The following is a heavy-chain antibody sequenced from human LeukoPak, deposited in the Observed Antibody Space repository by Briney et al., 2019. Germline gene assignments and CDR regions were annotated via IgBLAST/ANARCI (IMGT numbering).Heavy chain of an antibody. CDR1: GDSIISSSYY. V-gene: IGHV4-39*01. Sequence: PSETLSLTCSVSGDSIISSSYYWGWIRQPPGKGLEWIGSINYSGRTYYNPSLKSRVTISIDTSRSQFSLKLSSVTAADTAVYYCARLYSGTRPPDYWGQGTLVTVSS. CDR3: ARLYSGTRPPDY. D-gene: IGHD3-10*01. CDR2: INYSGRT. J-gene: IGHJ4*02.